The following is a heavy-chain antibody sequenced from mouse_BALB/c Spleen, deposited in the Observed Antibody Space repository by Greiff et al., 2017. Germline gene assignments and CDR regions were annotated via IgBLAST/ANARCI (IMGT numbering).Heavy chain of an antibody. J-gene: IGHJ3*01. CDR3: ARSGVRKAWFAY. D-gene: IGHD2-14*01. CDR1: GYAFTNYW. V-gene: IGHV1-63*01. Sequence: QVQLKESGAELVRPGTSVKISCKASGYAFTNYWLGWVKQRPGHGLEWIGDIYPGSGNTYYNEKFKGKATLTADKSSSTAYMQLSSLTSEDSAVYFCARSGVRKAWFAYWGQGTLVTVSA. CDR2: IYPGSGNT.